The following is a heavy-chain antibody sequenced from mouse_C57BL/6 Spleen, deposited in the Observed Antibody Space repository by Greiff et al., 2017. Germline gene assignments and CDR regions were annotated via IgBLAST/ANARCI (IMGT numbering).Heavy chain of an antibody. CDR1: GYTFTSYW. D-gene: IGHD3-3*01. J-gene: IGHJ2*01. CDR2: IDPSDSYT. V-gene: IGHV1-69*01. CDR3: ARWGRVLGYFDY. Sequence: VQLQQPGAELVMPGASVKLSCKASGYTFTSYWMHWVKQRPGQGLEWIGEIDPSDSYTNYNQKFKGKSTLTVDKSSSTAYMQLSSLTSEDSAVYYCARWGRVLGYFDYWGQGTTLTVSS.